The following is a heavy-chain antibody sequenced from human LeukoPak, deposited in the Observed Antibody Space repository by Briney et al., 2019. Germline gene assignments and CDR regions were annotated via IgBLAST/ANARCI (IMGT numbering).Heavy chain of an antibody. V-gene: IGHV4-39*07. CDR1: GGSISSSSYY. CDR2: INYSGST. Sequence: SETLSLTCTVSGGSISSSSYYWGWIRQPPGKGLEWIGSINYSGSTYYKPSLKSRVTISVDTSKNQFSLKVTSVTAADTAVYYCARYDRSGYSAFDIWGQGTMVTVSS. CDR3: ARYDRSGYSAFDI. D-gene: IGHD3-22*01. J-gene: IGHJ3*02.